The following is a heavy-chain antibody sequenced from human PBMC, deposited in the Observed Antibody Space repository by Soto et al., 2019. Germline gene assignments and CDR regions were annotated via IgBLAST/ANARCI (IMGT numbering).Heavy chain of an antibody. CDR2: ISGSGGST. D-gene: IGHD4-17*01. Sequence: EVQLLESGGGLVQPGGSLRLSCAASGFTFSSYAMSWVRQAPGKGLEWVSSISGSGGSTFYADSGKGRFTISRNNSKNTLYLQINSLRGEATAVYYCAKDLRVSGGDYAPGDYWGQGTLVTVSS. J-gene: IGHJ4*02. V-gene: IGHV3-23*01. CDR1: GFTFSSYA. CDR3: AKDLRVSGGDYAPGDY.